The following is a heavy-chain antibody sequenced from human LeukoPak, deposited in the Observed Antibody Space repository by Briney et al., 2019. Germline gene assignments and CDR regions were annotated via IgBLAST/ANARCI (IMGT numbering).Heavy chain of an antibody. CDR3: AEEVGATYPTFDY. CDR1: GFTFSSSP. V-gene: IGHV3-64*04. J-gene: IGHJ4*02. CDR2: ISSNGDST. Sequence: GGSLRLSCSASGFTFSSSPMHWVRQAPGKGLEYVSAISSNGDSTYYADSVKGRFTISRDNSRNQLFLQMNSLRVEDTAVYYCAEEVGATYPTFDYWGQGTLVTVSS. D-gene: IGHD1-26*01.